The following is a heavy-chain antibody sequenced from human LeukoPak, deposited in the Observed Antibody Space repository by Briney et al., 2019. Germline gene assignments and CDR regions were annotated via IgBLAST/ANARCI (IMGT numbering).Heavy chain of an antibody. Sequence: GGSLRLSCAASGFTFSGSAMHWVRQASGKGLEWVGRIRSKANSYATAYAASVKGRFTISRDDSKNTAYLQMNSLKTEDTAVYYCARDIAPSPAHFDYWGQGTLVTVSS. V-gene: IGHV3-73*01. CDR3: ARDIAPSPAHFDY. CDR2: IRSKANSYAT. D-gene: IGHD5-12*01. J-gene: IGHJ4*02. CDR1: GFTFSGSA.